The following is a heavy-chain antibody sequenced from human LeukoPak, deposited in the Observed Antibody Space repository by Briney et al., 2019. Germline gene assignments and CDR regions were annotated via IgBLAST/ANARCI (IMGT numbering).Heavy chain of an antibody. CDR3: VRGDLYNWNDGIGDY. Sequence: GGSLRLSCAASGFTFSSYGMSWVRQAPGKGLEWVSAISGSGGSTYYADSVKGRFTISRDTSRNTLYLQMNSLRDEDTAVYFCVRGDLYNWNDGIGDYWGQGTLVTVSS. D-gene: IGHD1-1*01. V-gene: IGHV3-23*01. CDR2: ISGSGGST. CDR1: GFTFSSYG. J-gene: IGHJ4*02.